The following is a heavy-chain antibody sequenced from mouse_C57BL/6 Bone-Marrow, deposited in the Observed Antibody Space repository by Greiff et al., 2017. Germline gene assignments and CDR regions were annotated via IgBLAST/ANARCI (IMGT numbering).Heavy chain of an antibody. J-gene: IGHJ2*01. Sequence: VQLQQSGAELVRPGASVKLSCKASGYTFTSYGISWVKQRTGQGLEWIGEIYPRSGNTNYNEKFKGKATLTADKSSSKAYMELRSLTSADSAVYFSAGSYYFGKGYWGQGTTLTVSS. CDR3: AGSYYFGKGY. CDR2: IYPRSGNT. V-gene: IGHV1-81*01. CDR1: GYTFTSYG. D-gene: IGHD1-1*01.